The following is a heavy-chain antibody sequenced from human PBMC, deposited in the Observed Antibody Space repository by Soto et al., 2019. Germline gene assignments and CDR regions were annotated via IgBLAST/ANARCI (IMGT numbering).Heavy chain of an antibody. CDR1: GFTFSSYG. CDR3: AKEGLGGSYYHYFDY. J-gene: IGHJ4*02. V-gene: IGHV3-30*18. CDR2: ISYDGSNK. Sequence: QVQLVESGGGVVQPGRSLRLSCAASGFTFSSYGMHRVRQAPGKGLEWVAVISYDGSNKYYADSVKGRFTISRDNSKNTLYLQMNSLRAEDTAVYYCAKEGLGGSYYHYFDYWGQGTLVTVSS. D-gene: IGHD1-26*01.